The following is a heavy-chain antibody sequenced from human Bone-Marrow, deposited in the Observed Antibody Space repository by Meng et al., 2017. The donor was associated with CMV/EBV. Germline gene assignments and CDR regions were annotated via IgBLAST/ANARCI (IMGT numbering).Heavy chain of an antibody. CDR1: GFTFSSYG. V-gene: IGHV3-30*02. J-gene: IGHJ4*02. D-gene: IGHD2-2*01. CDR2: IRYDGSNK. Sequence: GECLKISCAASGFTFSSYGMHWVRQAPGKGLEWVAFIRYDGSNKYYADSVKGRFTISRDNSKNTLYLQMNSLRAEDTAVYYCAKDAVPAGRGVLDYWGQGTLVTVSS. CDR3: AKDAVPAGRGVLDY.